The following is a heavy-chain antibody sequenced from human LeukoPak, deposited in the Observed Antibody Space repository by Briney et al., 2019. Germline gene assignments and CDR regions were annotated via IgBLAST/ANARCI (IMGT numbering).Heavy chain of an antibody. Sequence: PGGSLRLSCAASGFTFSSYSMNWVRQAPGKGLEWVSSISSSSYIYYADSVKGRFTISRDNAKNSLYLQMNSLRTEDTAVYYCAREGDNWNDRINAFDIWGQGTMVTVSS. J-gene: IGHJ3*02. CDR1: GFTFSSYS. CDR2: ISSSSYI. D-gene: IGHD1-20*01. V-gene: IGHV3-21*01. CDR3: AREGDNWNDRINAFDI.